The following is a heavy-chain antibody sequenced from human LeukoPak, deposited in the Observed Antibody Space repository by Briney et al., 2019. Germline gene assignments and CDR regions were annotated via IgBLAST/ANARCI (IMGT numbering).Heavy chain of an antibody. V-gene: IGHV3-7*01. D-gene: IGHD3-22*01. CDR2: INQDGNEK. CDR3: ARDSVHGYYDSSGYSTLFDY. J-gene: IGHJ4*02. CDR1: GFTFSSYW. Sequence: PGGSLRLSCAASGFTFSSYWMTWVRQAPGKGLEWVANINQDGNEKYYVDSVKGRFTMSRDNAKNSLYLQMNSLRAEDTAVYYCARDSVHGYYDSSGYSTLFDYWGQGTLVTVSS.